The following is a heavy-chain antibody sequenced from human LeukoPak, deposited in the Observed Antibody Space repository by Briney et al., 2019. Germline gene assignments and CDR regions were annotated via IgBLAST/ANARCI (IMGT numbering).Heavy chain of an antibody. V-gene: IGHV3-23*01. CDR1: GFTFSSYG. J-gene: IGHJ4*02. CDR3: ANCRSSSWFFDY. CDR2: IFGSGGSA. Sequence: PGGSLRLSCAASGFTFSSYGMSWVRQAPGKGLEWVAAIFGSGGSAFYADSVKGRLTISRDNSKNTLDLQMNSLRAEDTAVYYCANCRSSSWFFDYWGQGTLVTVSS. D-gene: IGHD6-13*01.